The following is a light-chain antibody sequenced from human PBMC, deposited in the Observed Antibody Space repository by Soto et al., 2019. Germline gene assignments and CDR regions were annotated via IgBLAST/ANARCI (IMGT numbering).Light chain of an antibody. V-gene: IGLV2-14*01. Sequence: QSALTQPASVSGSHGQSITISCTGTSSDVGVYNFVSWYQQHPGKAPKLMIYDVTNRPSGVSNRFSGSKSGNTASLTISGLQAEDEADYYCSSFTTSRSYVFGTGTKVTVL. CDR2: DVT. CDR1: SSDVGVYNF. J-gene: IGLJ1*01. CDR3: SSFTTSRSYV.